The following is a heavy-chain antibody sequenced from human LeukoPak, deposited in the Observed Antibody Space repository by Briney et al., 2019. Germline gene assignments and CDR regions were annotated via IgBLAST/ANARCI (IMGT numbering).Heavy chain of an antibody. Sequence: SVKVSCKASGGTFSDYALNWVRQAPGQGLEWMGVFIPILGTANSTQKFQGRVTITADISTNTVYMELSSLRSEDTAVYYCARSSIIAAAGPYYFDYWGQGTLVTVSS. CDR3: ARSSIIAAAGPYYFDY. CDR1: GGTFSDYA. J-gene: IGHJ4*02. V-gene: IGHV1-69*10. D-gene: IGHD6-13*01. CDR2: FIPILGTA.